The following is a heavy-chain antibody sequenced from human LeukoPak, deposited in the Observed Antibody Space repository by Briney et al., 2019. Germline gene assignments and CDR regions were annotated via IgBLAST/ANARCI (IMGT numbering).Heavy chain of an antibody. CDR2: ISHTGST. D-gene: IGHD2-21*01. CDR1: GGSISSYY. V-gene: IGHV4-59*01. J-gene: IGHJ5*02. Sequence: PSETLSLTCTVSGGSISSYYWSWIRQPPGKGLEWIGYISHTGSTSYNPSLKRRVTISVDTSKNQLSLKLSSVTAADTAVYYCARDRYSQKGWFDPWGQGNLVTVSS. CDR3: ARDRYSQKGWFDP.